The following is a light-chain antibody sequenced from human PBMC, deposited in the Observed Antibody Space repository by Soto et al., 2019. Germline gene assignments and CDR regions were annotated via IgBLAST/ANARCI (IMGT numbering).Light chain of an antibody. Sequence: QSALTQPASVSGSPGQSITISCTGTSSDVGGYNYVSWYQQHPGKAPKLMIYDVSNRPSGVSNRFSGSKSGNKASLTISGLQAEYEADYYCSSYTRSSSYVFGTGTKLTVL. J-gene: IGLJ1*01. CDR1: SSDVGGYNY. CDR2: DVS. V-gene: IGLV2-14*01. CDR3: SSYTRSSSYV.